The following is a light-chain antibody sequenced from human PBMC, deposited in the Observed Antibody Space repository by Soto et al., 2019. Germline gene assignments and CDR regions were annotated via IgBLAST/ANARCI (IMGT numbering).Light chain of an antibody. CDR1: QNIRSH. Sequence: DIQMTQSASSLSASVGDRVTITCRASQNIRSHLNWYQQKPGKAPKLLIYTTSNLQSDVPSRFSGSGSGTDFTLTINNLQPGDFATYFCQQGFSRPRTFGQGTTVEIK. CDR2: TTS. J-gene: IGKJ1*01. V-gene: IGKV1-39*01. CDR3: QQGFSRPRT.